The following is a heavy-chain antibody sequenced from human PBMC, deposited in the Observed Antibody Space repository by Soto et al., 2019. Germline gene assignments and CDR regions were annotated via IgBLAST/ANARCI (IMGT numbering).Heavy chain of an antibody. V-gene: IGHV1-3*01. CDR3: ARDIAAAGPYYYYGMDV. CDR2: INAGNGNT. J-gene: IGHJ6*02. CDR1: GYTFTSYA. D-gene: IGHD6-13*01. Sequence: GASVKVSCKASGYTFTSYAMHWVRQAPGQRREWMGWINAGNGNTKYSQKFQGRVTITRDTSASTAYMELSSLRSEDTAVYYCARDIAAAGPYYYYGMDVWGQGTKVTVSS.